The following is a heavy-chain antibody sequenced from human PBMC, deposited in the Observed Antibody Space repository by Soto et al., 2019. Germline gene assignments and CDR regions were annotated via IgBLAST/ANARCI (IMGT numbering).Heavy chain of an antibody. J-gene: IGHJ4*02. CDR1: GFTFSSYA. CDR2: ISGSGGST. Sequence: EVQLLESGGGLVQPGGSLRLSCAASGFTFSSYAMSWVRQAPGKGLEWVSGISGSGGSTYYADSVKGRFTISRDNSKNSLYLQRNSLRAEDTAVYYCAHSSGYPKNFDYWGQGTLVTVSS. CDR3: AHSSGYPKNFDY. D-gene: IGHD3-22*01. V-gene: IGHV3-23*01.